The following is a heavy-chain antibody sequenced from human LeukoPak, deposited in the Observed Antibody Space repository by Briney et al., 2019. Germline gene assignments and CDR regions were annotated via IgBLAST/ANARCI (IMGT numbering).Heavy chain of an antibody. Sequence: SETLSLTCTVSGGSISSYYWSWIRQPPGKGLEWIGYIYYSGSTNYNPSLKSRVTTSVDTSKNQFSLKLSSVTAADTAVYYCARGARMWSGPYWYFDLWGRGTLVTVSS. J-gene: IGHJ2*01. D-gene: IGHD1-14*01. CDR1: GGSISSYY. CDR2: IYYSGST. CDR3: ARGARMWSGPYWYFDL. V-gene: IGHV4-59*01.